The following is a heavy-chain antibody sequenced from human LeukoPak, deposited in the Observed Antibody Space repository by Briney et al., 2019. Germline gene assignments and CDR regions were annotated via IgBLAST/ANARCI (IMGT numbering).Heavy chain of an antibody. J-gene: IGHJ4*02. V-gene: IGHV1-2*06. CDR1: GYTFTGYY. Sequence: PGASVKASCKASGYTFTGYYMHWVRQAPGQGLEWMGRINPNSGGTNYAQKFQGRVTMTRDTSISTAYMEPSRLRSDDTAVYYCARVHCTNGVCYLFDYWGQGTLVTVSS. CDR2: INPNSGGT. D-gene: IGHD2-8*01. CDR3: ARVHCTNGVCYLFDY.